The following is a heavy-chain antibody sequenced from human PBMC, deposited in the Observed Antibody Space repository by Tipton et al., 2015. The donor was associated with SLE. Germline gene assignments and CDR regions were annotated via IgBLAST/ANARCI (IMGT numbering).Heavy chain of an antibody. CDR1: GGCFSGYH. V-gene: IGHV4-34*09. Sequence: GLVKPSETLSLTCALYGGCFSGYHWSWIRQPPGKGLEWIGYIYDSGDTYYNPSLKSRVAMSVDTSKNQFSLSLNSVTAADTAVYYCVAERPLDLNGDSDYYFYYNMDVWGQGTAVTVSS. CDR2: IYDSGDT. CDR3: VAERPLDLNGDSDYYFYYNMDV. D-gene: IGHD4-17*01. J-gene: IGHJ6*02.